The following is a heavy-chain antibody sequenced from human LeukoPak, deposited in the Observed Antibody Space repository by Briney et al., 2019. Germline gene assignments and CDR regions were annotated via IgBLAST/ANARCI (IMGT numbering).Heavy chain of an antibody. D-gene: IGHD3-16*01. CDR3: ARVITVRGVIFDY. J-gene: IGHJ4*02. V-gene: IGHV4-59*01. CDR2: IYYSGST. Sequence: SETLSLTCTVSGGSFSTYYWSWIRQPPGKGLEWIGYIYYSGSTNYNPSLKSRVTIPVDTSKNQFSLTLNSVTAADTAVYYCARVITVRGVIFDYWGQGTLVTVSS. CDR1: GGSFSTYY.